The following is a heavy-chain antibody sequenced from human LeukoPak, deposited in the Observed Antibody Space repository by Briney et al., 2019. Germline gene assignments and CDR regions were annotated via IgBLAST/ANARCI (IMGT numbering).Heavy chain of an antibody. CDR1: VYTFTDYY. J-gene: IGHJ4*02. D-gene: IGHD1-26*01. Sequence: ASVKVSCKASVYTFTDYYIHWVRQAPGQGLEWMGWINPNSGGTKYAQKFQGRVTMTRDTSISTAYMELSRLRSDDTAVYYCARDGGGSYNYWGQGTLVTVSS. CDR3: ARDGGGSYNY. V-gene: IGHV1-2*02. CDR2: INPNSGGT.